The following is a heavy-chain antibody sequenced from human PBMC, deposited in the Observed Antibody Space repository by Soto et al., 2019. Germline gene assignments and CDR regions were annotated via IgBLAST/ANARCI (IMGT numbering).Heavy chain of an antibody. CDR2: TYYRSKWYN. D-gene: IGHD6-19*01. J-gene: IGHJ6*02. Sequence: SQTLSLTCAISGDSVSSNSAAWSWIRQSPSRGLEWLGRTYYRSKWYNDYAVSVKSRITINPDTSKNQFSLQLNSVTPEDTAVYYCASGLLAVAAPRGYYYYGMDVWGQGTTVTVSS. CDR3: ASGLLAVAAPRGYYYYGMDV. CDR1: GDSVSSNSAA. V-gene: IGHV6-1*01.